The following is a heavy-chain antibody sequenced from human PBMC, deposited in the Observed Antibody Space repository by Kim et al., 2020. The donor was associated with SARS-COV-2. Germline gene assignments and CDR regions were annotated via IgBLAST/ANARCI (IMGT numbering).Heavy chain of an antibody. Sequence: ASVKVSCKASGYTFTMNAISWVRQAPGQGLEWMGWINPDTGSPTYAQAFTGRFVFSGDTSVTTADLQISSLEPEDTALYYCARVIWGTYRYTDYWGQGTLVTVSS. CDR1: GYTFTMNA. CDR2: INPDTGSP. J-gene: IGHJ4*02. D-gene: IGHD3-16*02. CDR3: ARVIWGTYRYTDY. V-gene: IGHV7-4-1*02.